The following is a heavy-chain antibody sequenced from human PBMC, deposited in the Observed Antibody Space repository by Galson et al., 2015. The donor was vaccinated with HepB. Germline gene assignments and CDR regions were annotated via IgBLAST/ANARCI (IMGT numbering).Heavy chain of an antibody. CDR2: ISSDGSII. J-gene: IGHJ3*02. D-gene: IGHD3-10*01. CDR1: GFTLSSSS. V-gene: IGHV3-74*01. Sequence: SLRLSCAASGFTLSSSSMHWVRQAPGKGLVWVSRISSDGSIIIYADSVKGRFTISRDNAKNTLYVQMNSLRAEDTAVYYCAREGGSGALDIWGQGTMVTVSS. CDR3: AREGGSGALDI.